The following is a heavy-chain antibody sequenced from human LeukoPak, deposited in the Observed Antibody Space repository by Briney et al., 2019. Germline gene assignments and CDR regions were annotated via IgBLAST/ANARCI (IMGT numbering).Heavy chain of an antibody. D-gene: IGHD3-10*01. CDR3: AKAKVLWFGESLDY. V-gene: IGHV3-30*18. CDR1: GFTFSSYG. J-gene: IGHJ4*02. CDR2: ISYDGSNK. Sequence: GGSLRLSCAASGFTFSSYGMHWVRQAPGKGLEWVAVISYDGSNKYYADSVKGRFTISRDNSKNTLYLQMNSLRAEDTAVYYCAKAKVLWFGESLDYWGQGTLVTVSS.